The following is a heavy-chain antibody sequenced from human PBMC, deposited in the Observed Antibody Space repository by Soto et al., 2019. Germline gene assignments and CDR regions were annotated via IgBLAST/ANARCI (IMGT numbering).Heavy chain of an antibody. V-gene: IGHV4-59*01. D-gene: IGHD2-15*01. CDR3: ASGGSCYSRYCHFDY. CDR1: GGSISSYY. CDR2: IYYSGST. Sequence: PSETLSLTCTVSGGSISSYYWSWIRQPPGKGLEWIGYIYYSGSTNYNPSLKSRVTISVDTSKNQFSLKLSSVTAADTAVYYCASGGSCYSRYCHFDYWGQGPLVTVSS. J-gene: IGHJ4*02.